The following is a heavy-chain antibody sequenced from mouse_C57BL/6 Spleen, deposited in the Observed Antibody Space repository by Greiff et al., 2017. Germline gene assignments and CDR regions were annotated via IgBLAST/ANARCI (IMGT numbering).Heavy chain of an antibody. CDR2: IAPNSGGT. D-gene: IGHD4-1*01. CDR1: GYTFTSYW. CDR3: ATGRGFAY. V-gene: IGHV1-72*01. J-gene: IGHJ3*01. Sequence: VQLQQPGAELVKPGASVKLSCKASGYTFTSYWMHWVKQRPGRGLEWIGRIAPNSGGTKYNAKFKSKATLTVDKPSSTADMQRSSLTSEDAAVYYCATGRGFAYWGQGTLVTVSA.